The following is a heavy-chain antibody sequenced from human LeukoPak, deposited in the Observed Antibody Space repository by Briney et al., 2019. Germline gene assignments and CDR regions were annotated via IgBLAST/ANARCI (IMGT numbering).Heavy chain of an antibody. CDR2: IYHSGST. Sequence: PSETLSLTCAVSGGSVSSSNWWSWVRQPPGKGLEWIGEIYHSGSTNYNPSLKSRVTLSVDNSNNQFSLKLNSVTAADTAVYYCARAEYSNYETFDYWGQGTLVTVSS. CDR1: GGSVSSSNW. D-gene: IGHD4-11*01. J-gene: IGHJ4*02. V-gene: IGHV4-4*02. CDR3: ARAEYSNYETFDY.